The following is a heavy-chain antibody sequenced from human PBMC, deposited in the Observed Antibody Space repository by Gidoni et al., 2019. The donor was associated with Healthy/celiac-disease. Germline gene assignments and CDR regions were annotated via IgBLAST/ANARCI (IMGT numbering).Heavy chain of an antibody. J-gene: IGHJ4*02. CDR3: AKSSTSDLTRWHQLLYFPHY. CDR1: GLTFSSYA. D-gene: IGHD2-2*02. Sequence: EVQLLESGGGLVQHGGSLRLSCAASGLTFSSYAMSWVRQAPGKGLEWVSAISGSGGSTYYADAVKGRFTISRDNSKNTLYLQMNSLRAEDTSLYYCAKSSTSDLTRWHQLLYFPHYWGQGTLVTVSS. V-gene: IGHV3-23*01. CDR2: ISGSGGST.